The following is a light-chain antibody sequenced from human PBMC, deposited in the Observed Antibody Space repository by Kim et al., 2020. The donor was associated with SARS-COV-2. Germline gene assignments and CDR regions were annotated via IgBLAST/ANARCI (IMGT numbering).Light chain of an antibody. CDR1: RSVSNNY. CDR2: GAS. Sequence: APGESATRSCRASRSVSNNYLAWYQQKPGQAPRLLIYGASSRATGIPDRFSGSGSGTDFTLTITRLEPEDFAVYYCQQYSSSPATFGQGTKVDIK. J-gene: IGKJ1*01. CDR3: QQYSSSPAT. V-gene: IGKV3-20*01.